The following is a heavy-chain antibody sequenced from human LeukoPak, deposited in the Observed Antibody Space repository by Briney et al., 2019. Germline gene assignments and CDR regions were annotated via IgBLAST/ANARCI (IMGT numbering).Heavy chain of an antibody. J-gene: IGHJ4*02. V-gene: IGHV3-30*18. CDR2: ISYDGSNK. D-gene: IGHD4-17*01. Sequence: PGGSLRLSCAASGFTFSSYGMHWVRQAPGKGLEWVAVISYDGSNKYYADSVKGRFTISRDNSKNTLYLQMNSLRAEDTAVYYCAKDSVRKYGDYAFADYWGQGTLVTVSS. CDR1: GFTFSSYG. CDR3: AKDSVRKYGDYAFADY.